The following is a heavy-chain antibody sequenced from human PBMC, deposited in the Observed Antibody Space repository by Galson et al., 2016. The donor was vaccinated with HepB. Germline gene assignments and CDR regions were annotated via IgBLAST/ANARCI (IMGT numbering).Heavy chain of an antibody. V-gene: IGHV5-51*01. D-gene: IGHD6-13*01. CDR3: ARQYSSTWYIKEYYFDY. J-gene: IGHJ4*02. CDR1: GYSFTSYW. Sequence: QSGAEVKKPGESLKISCEGSGYSFTSYWIGWVRQMPGKGLEWMGIIYPGDSDTRYSPSFQGQVTISADKSISTAYLQWSSLKASDTAMYYCARQYSSTWYIKEYYFDYWGQGTLVTVSS. CDR2: IYPGDSDT.